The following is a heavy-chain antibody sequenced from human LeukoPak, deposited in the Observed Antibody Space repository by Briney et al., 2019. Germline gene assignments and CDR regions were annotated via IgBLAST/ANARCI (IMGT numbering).Heavy chain of an antibody. CDR3: ARVVGYCSSTSCPTGY. CDR2: INPSGGST. V-gene: IGHV1-46*01. Sequence: ASVKVSCKASGYTFTSYYMNWVRQAPGQGLEWMGIINPSGGSTSYAQKFQGRVTMTRDTSTSTVYMELSSLRSEDTAVYDCARVVGYCSSTSCPTGYWGQGTLVTVSS. D-gene: IGHD2-2*01. CDR1: GYTFTSYY. J-gene: IGHJ4*02.